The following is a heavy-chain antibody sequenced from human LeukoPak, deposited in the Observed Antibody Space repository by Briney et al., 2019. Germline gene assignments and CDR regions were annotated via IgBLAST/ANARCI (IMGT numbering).Heavy chain of an antibody. Sequence: SETLSLTCAVYGGSFSGHYWSWIRQPPGKGLEWIGEINHSGSTNYNPSLKSRVTISVDASKNQFSLKLSSVTAADTAVYYCAIAAAGKGGFDYWGQGTLVTVSS. CDR1: GGSFSGHY. CDR2: INHSGST. D-gene: IGHD6-13*01. CDR3: AIAAAGKGGFDY. V-gene: IGHV4-34*01. J-gene: IGHJ4*02.